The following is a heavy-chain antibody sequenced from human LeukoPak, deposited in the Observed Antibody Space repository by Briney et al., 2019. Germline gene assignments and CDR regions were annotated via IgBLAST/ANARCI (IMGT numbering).Heavy chain of an antibody. V-gene: IGHV3-7*01. D-gene: IGHD2-15*01. CDR2: IKQDGSEK. CDR3: ARDRWELLSNSYHYCGLDV. CDR1: GFTFSDHY. J-gene: IGHJ6*02. Sequence: GGSLRLSCAASGFTFSDHYMDWVRRAPGKGLEWVANIKQDGSEKCYVDSVKGRFTISRGNAKNSLYLQMNSLRAEDTAVYYCARDRWELLSNSYHYCGLDVWGQGTTVTVSS.